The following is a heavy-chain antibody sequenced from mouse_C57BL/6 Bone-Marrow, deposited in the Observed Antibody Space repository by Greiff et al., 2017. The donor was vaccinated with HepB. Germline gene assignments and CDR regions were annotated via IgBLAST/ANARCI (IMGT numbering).Heavy chain of an antibody. CDR3: ARSRYYCGSSYYWYFDV. V-gene: IGHV1-69*01. J-gene: IGHJ1*03. D-gene: IGHD1-1*01. CDR1: GYTFTSYW. Sequence: QVQLQQPGAELVMPGASVKLSCKASGYTFTSYWMHWVKQRPGQGLEWIGEIDPSDSYTNYNQKFKGKSTLTVDKSSSTAYMQLSSLTSEDSAVYYCARSRYYCGSSYYWYFDVWGTGTTVTVSS. CDR2: IDPSDSYT.